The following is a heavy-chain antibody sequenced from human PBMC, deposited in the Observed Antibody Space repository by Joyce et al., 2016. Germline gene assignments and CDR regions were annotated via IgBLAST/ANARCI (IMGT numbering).Heavy chain of an antibody. D-gene: IGHD6-19*01. V-gene: IGHV4-31*03. CDR1: GGSITSGHFY. J-gene: IGHJ4*02. Sequence: QVQLQESGPGLVKPSQTLSLTCTVSGGSITSGHFYWTWIRQHPGKALEWIGYIFHTGSTYYTPSLKSRVAISIDTSKNQFSLRLGSVTAADTAIYYCARGLAMAAYDFWGQGTLVTVSS. CDR3: ARGLAMAAYDF. CDR2: IFHTGST.